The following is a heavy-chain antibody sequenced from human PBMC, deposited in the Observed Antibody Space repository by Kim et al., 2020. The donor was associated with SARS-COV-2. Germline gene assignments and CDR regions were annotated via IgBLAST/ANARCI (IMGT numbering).Heavy chain of an antibody. CDR3: ARGGGAVARDDYFDY. CDR2: INPSGGST. Sequence: ASVKVSCKASGYTFTSYYMHWVRQAPGQGLEWMGIINPSGGSTSYAQKFQGRVTMTRDPATSTVYMELSSRRSEDTAVYYCARGGGAVARDDYFDYWGQGPLVTVSS. J-gene: IGHJ4*02. V-gene: IGHV1-46*01. D-gene: IGHD6-19*01. CDR1: GYTFTSYY.